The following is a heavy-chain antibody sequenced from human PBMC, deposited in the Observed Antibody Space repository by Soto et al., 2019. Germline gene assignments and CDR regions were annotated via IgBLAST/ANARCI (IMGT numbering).Heavy chain of an antibody. Sequence: ASVKVSCKASGYTFSTYTMHWVRQAPGQGLEWMGWINAGNGNTKYSQNFQDRVTFTRDTSASTAYMELSNLRSEDTAVYYCARAGQSCGGDCRAPHFDYWGQGTLVTVSS. CDR2: INAGNGNT. CDR3: ARAGQSCGGDCRAPHFDY. V-gene: IGHV1-3*01. D-gene: IGHD2-21*02. CDR1: GYTFSTYT. J-gene: IGHJ4*02.